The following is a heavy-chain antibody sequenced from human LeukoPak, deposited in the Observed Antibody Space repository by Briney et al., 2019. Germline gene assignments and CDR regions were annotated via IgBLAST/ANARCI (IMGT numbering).Heavy chain of an antibody. CDR3: ARDDLRRTDYDFWSGSYYFDY. Sequence: ASVKVSCKASGYTFTSYDINWVRQATGQGLEWMGWMNPNSGNTGYAQKFQGRVTMTRSTSISTAYMELSSLTSDDTAVYYCARDDLRRTDYDFWSGSYYFDYWGQGTLVTVSS. V-gene: IGHV1-8*01. D-gene: IGHD3-3*01. CDR2: MNPNSGNT. CDR1: GYTFTSYD. J-gene: IGHJ4*02.